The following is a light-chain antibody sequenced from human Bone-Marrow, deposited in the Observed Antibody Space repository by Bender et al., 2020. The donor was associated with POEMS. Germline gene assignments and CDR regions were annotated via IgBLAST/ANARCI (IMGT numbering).Light chain of an antibody. CDR2: KDS. CDR3: QARDSSYVV. CDR1: ALPKQY. Sequence: ARITCSGDALPKQYAYWYQQKPGQAPVVVIYKDSERPSGIPERFSGSSSGTTVTLTISGTQATDEADYYCQARDSSYVVFGGGTKLTVL. J-gene: IGLJ2*01. V-gene: IGLV3-25*01.